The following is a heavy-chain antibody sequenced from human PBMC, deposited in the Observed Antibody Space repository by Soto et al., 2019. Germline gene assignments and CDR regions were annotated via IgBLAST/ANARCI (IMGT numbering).Heavy chain of an antibody. CDR1: GFSFRDYW. V-gene: IGHV3-7*05. D-gene: IGHD3-10*01. Sequence: EVQLVESGGGLAQPGGSLRLSCASTGFSFRDYWLSWVRLAPGKGLEWMARLKEDGSEQYYVDSVKGRFTISRDNAKSSLYLQMNSLRDEDTDDYYCARDSGERVIDYWGKGTLVTVSS. J-gene: IGHJ4*02. CDR3: ARDSGERVIDY. CDR2: LKEDGSEQ.